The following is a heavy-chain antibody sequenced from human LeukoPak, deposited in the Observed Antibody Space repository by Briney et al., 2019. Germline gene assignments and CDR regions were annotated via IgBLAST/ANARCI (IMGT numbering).Heavy chain of an antibody. D-gene: IGHD6-19*01. J-gene: IGHJ4*02. CDR1: GGSISSYY. V-gene: IGHV4-59*01. CDR2: IYYSGST. Sequence: PSETLSLTCTVSGGSISSYYWSWIRQPPGKGLEWIGYIYYSGSTNYNPSLKSRVTISVDTSKNQFSLKLSSVTAADTAVYYCARAQWLVLDYWGQGTLVTVSS. CDR3: ARAQWLVLDY.